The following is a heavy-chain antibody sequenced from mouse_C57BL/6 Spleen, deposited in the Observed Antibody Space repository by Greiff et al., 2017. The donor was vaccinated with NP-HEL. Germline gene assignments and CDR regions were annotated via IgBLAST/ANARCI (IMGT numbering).Heavy chain of an antibody. CDR3: ARPPFDYVAY. D-gene: IGHD2-4*01. CDR2: IYPGSGST. J-gene: IGHJ3*01. Sequence: VKLQQPGAELVKPGASGKMSCKASGYTFTSYWITWVKQRPGQGLEWIGDIYPGSGSTNYNEKFKRKATLTVDTSSSTAYMQLSSLTSEDSAVYYCARPPFDYVAYWGQGTLVTVSA. V-gene: IGHV1-55*01. CDR1: GYTFTSYW.